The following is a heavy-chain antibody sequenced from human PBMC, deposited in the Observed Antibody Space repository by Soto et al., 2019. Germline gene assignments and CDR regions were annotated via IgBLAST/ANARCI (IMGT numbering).Heavy chain of an antibody. CDR3: ARDLVVISEGPPRDYYYYGMDV. V-gene: IGHV4-31*03. J-gene: IGHJ6*02. CDR1: GGSISSGGYY. D-gene: IGHD3-22*01. CDR2: IYYSGST. Sequence: SETLSLTCTVSGGSISSGGYYWSWIRQHPGKGREWIGYIYYSGSTYYNPSLKSRVTISVDTSKNQFSLKLSSVTAADTAVYYCARDLVVISEGPPRDYYYYGMDVWGQGTTVTVSS.